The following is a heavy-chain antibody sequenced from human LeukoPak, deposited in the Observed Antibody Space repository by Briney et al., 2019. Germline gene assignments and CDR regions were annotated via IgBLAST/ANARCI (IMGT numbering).Heavy chain of an antibody. J-gene: IGHJ4*02. CDR3: ARELRRDEH. V-gene: IGHV1-24*01. Sequence: ASVKVSCKVSGYTLTELSMHWVRQAPGKGLEWMGGFDPEDGETIYAQKFQGRLTMTWDTSITTAYMELASLRSDDTAVYYCARELRRDEHWGQGTLVTVSS. CDR1: GYTLTELS. CDR2: FDPEDGET.